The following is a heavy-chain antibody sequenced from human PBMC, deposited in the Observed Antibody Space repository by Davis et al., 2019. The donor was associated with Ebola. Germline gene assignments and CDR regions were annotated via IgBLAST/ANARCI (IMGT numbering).Heavy chain of an antibody. CDR2: IWFDGSKK. V-gene: IGHV3-33*01. D-gene: IGHD1-1*01. J-gene: IGHJ4*02. CDR1: GFTFREYG. CDR3: ARVDPTGTPDS. Sequence: PGGSLRLSCAASGFTFREYGMHWVRQAPGKGLEWVAVIWFDGSKKFYGDSVKGRFTISRDNSQNTLFLQMNSLRVEDTAVYYCARVDPTGTPDSWGQGTLVTVSS.